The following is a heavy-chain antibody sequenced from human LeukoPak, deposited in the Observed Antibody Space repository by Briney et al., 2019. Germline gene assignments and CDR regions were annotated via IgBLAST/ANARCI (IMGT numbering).Heavy chain of an antibody. J-gene: IGHJ6*03. D-gene: IGHD6-13*01. CDR2: INPNSGGT. CDR3: ARTSGYSSSWYELDYYYYMDV. Sequence: ASVKVSCKASGYTFTGYYMHWVRQAPGQGLEWMGWINPNSGGTNYAQKFQGRVTMTRDTSISTAYMELSRLRSDDTAVYYCARTSGYSSSWYELDYYYYMDVWAKGPRSPSP. V-gene: IGHV1-2*02. CDR1: GYTFTGYY.